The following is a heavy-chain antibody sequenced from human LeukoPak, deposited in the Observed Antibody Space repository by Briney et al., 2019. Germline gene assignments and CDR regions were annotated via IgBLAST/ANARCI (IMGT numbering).Heavy chain of an antibody. CDR2: IKQERSEK. Sequence: GGSLRLTCAASGFTLSSYWMRWVRQAPGKGREWVANIKQERSEKYYVDSVKGRFTISRDNAKNSLYLQMNSLRAEDTALYYCASGRQLGYWGQGTLVTVSS. J-gene: IGHJ4*02. D-gene: IGHD3-16*01. V-gene: IGHV3-7*01. CDR3: ASGRQLGY. CDR1: GFTLSSYW.